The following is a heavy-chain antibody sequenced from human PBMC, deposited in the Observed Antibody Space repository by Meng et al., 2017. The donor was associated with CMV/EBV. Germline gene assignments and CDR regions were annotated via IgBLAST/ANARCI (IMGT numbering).Heavy chain of an antibody. V-gene: IGHV3-53*01. CDR2: IYSEGTT. Sequence: ELPLGESGGGLIPPGGSLRLSCAASGFTVSNNYMRWFRQAPGKGLEWVSLIYSEGTTDYADSVKGRFTISRDNSKNTLYLQMNSLRAEDTAVYYCARDGNYHGVWGQGTLVTVSS. D-gene: IGHD1-7*01. CDR1: GFTVSNNY. CDR3: ARDGNYHGV. J-gene: IGHJ4*02.